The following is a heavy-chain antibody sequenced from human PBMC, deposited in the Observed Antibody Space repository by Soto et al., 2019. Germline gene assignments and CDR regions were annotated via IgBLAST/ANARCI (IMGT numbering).Heavy chain of an antibody. Sequence: TLSLTCSIVCHSIAIRDSFWSWIRQPPGQGLEWIGYICHSGNTYYNPSLKSRVTTSLDRSKNQFSLNLSSVTAADTAVYYCARVWFGESSWFDPWGQG. V-gene: IGHV4-30-2*01. CDR2: ICHSGNT. D-gene: IGHD3-10*01. J-gene: IGHJ5*02. CDR1: CHSIAIRDSF. CDR3: ARVWFGESSWFDP.